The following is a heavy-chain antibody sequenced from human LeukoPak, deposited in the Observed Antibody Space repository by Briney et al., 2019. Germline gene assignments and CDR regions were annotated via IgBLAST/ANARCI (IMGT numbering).Heavy chain of an antibody. Sequence: PSETLSLTCTVSGGSISSYYWSWIRRPPGKGLEWIGYIYYSGSTNYNPSLKSRVTISVDTSKNQFSLKLSSVTAADTAVYYCAREATASYGMDVWGQGTTVTVSS. D-gene: IGHD6-13*01. CDR2: IYYSGST. V-gene: IGHV4-59*01. CDR1: GGSISSYY. J-gene: IGHJ6*02. CDR3: AREATASYGMDV.